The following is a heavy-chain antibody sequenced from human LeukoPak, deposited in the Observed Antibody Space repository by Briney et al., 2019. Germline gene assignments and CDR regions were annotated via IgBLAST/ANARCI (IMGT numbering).Heavy chain of an antibody. J-gene: IGHJ4*02. D-gene: IGHD3-10*01. CDR3: ARDGSGTWNDY. V-gene: IGHV1-18*01. Sequence: GASVKVSCKASGFTYVISWVRQAPGQGLEWMGWISAYHGNTNYAQKLQGRVTMTTDTSTSTAYMELRSLRSDDTAVYYCARDGSGTWNDYWGQGTLVTVSS. CDR1: GFTYV. CDR2: ISAYHGNT.